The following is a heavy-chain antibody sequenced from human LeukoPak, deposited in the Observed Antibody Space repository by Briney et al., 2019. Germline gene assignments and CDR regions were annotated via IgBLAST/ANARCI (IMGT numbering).Heavy chain of an antibody. CDR3: ASRSAGLFPYYFDY. J-gene: IGHJ4*02. D-gene: IGHD3-22*01. Sequence: SETLSLTCAVSGGSISSYYWSWIRQPPGKGLEWIGYIYYSGSTNYNPSLKSRVTISVDTSKNQFSLKLSSVTAADTAVYYCASRSAGLFPYYFDYWGQGTLVTVSS. CDR2: IYYSGST. V-gene: IGHV4-59*01. CDR1: GGSISSYY.